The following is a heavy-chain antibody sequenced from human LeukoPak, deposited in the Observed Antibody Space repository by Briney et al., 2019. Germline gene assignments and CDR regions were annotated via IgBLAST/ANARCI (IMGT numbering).Heavy chain of an antibody. Sequence: PGGSLRLSCAASRFTFSSYGMHGVRQAPGKGLEWVAVISYDGNNRYYADSVKGRFTISRYNSKNTLYLQMNSLRAEDTAVYYCTKVKGEVIGAFDIWGQGTMVTVSS. CDR2: ISYDGNNR. CDR1: RFTFSSYG. D-gene: IGHD3-16*01. J-gene: IGHJ3*02. V-gene: IGHV3-30*18. CDR3: TKVKGEVIGAFDI.